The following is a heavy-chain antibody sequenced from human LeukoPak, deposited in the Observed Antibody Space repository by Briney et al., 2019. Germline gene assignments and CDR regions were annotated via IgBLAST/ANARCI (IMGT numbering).Heavy chain of an antibody. D-gene: IGHD2-2*01. J-gene: IGHJ6*02. V-gene: IGHV1-2*02. CDR1: GYTFTGYY. CDR3: ARDHCSSANCYENHYYGMDV. CDR2: INPNSGGT. Sequence: GVSVKVSCKASGYTFTGYYMQWLRQAPGQGLEWMGWINPNSGGTNYAQKFQGRVTMTRDTSISTVYMELSRLISDDTAIYYCARDHCSSANCYENHYYGMDVWGQGTTVTVSS.